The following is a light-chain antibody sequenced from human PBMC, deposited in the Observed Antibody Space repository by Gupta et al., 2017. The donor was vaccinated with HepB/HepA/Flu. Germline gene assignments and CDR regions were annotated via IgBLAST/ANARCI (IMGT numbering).Light chain of an antibody. CDR2: WAS. V-gene: IGKV4-1*01. CDR1: QSVLYSYNNKYY. CDR3: QQYYSTIT. Sequence: DIVMTQSPDSLAVSLGERATINCKSSQSVLYSYNNKYYLAWYQQKPGQPPKLLIYWASTRESGVPDRCSGSGSGTDFTLTISSLQAEDVAVYYCQQYYSTITFGQGTRLEIK. J-gene: IGKJ5*01.